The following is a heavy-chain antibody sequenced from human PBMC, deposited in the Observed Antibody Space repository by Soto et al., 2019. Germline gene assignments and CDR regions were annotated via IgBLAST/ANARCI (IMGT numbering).Heavy chain of an antibody. J-gene: IGHJ3*02. V-gene: IGHV3-23*01. CDR3: AKDKTIFGLVIPNPDAFDI. D-gene: IGHD3-3*01. Sequence: PGGSLRLSCAASGFTFSSYAMSWVRQAPGKGLEWVSAISGSGGSTYYADSVKGRFTISRDNSKNTLYLQMNSLRAEDTAVYYCAKDKTIFGLVIPNPDAFDIWGQGTMVTVSS. CDR1: GFTFSSYA. CDR2: ISGSGGST.